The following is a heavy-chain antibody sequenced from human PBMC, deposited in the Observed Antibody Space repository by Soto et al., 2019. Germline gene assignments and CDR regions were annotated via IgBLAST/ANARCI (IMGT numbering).Heavy chain of an antibody. CDR3: ARAKTTVTSFDP. CDR1: GFSISSGGYY. Sequence: QVQLQESGPGLVKPSQTLSLTCTVSGFSISSGGYYWSWIRQYPGKGLEWIGNIYYSGTTYYKPSLKSRLTISVDTPHNQFSLRLSSLTAADTAVYFCARAKTTVTSFDPWGQGTLVTVSS. CDR2: IYYSGTT. V-gene: IGHV4-31*03. D-gene: IGHD4-4*01. J-gene: IGHJ5*02.